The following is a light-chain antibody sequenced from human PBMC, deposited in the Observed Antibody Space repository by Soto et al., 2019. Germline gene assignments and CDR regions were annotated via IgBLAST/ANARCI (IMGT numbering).Light chain of an antibody. Sequence: EIVLTQSPATPSLSLGERATLSCRASQSVSSYLAWYQQKPGQAPRVLIYGASNRATGIPDRFSGSGSGTDSTLPIRRLEPEDFAVDDCQQYGSSGTFGPGTKLDIK. CDR1: QSVSSY. J-gene: IGKJ1*01. V-gene: IGKV3-20*01. CDR2: GAS. CDR3: QQYGSSGT.